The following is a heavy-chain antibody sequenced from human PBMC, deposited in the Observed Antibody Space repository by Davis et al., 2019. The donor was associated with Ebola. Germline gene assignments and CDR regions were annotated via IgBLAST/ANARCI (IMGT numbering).Heavy chain of an antibody. D-gene: IGHD4-17*01. Sequence: SETLSLTCTVSGGSISSGDYYWSWIRQPPGKGLEWIGYIYYSGSTYYNPSLKSRVTISVDTSKNQFSLKLSSVTAADTAVYYCARTPPTVRIFDYWGQGTLVTVSS. CDR2: IYYSGST. CDR1: GGSISSGDYY. J-gene: IGHJ4*02. CDR3: ARTPPTVRIFDY. V-gene: IGHV4-30-4*01.